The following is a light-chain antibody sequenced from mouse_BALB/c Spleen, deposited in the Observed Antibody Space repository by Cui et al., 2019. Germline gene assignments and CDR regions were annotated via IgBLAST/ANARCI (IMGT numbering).Light chain of an antibody. CDR1: SSVSY. CDR3: HQWSSYPWT. Sequence: QCVFTQSPATMSATLGEEITLTCRASSSVSYMHWYQQKSGTSTDLLIYSTSNLASGVPSRFSGSGSGTFYSLTISSVEAEDSADYYCHQWSSYPWTFGGGTKLEIK. CDR2: STS. V-gene: IGKV4-80*01. J-gene: IGKJ1*01.